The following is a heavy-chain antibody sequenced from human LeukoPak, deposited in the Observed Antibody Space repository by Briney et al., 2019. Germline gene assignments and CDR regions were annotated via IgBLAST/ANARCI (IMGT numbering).Heavy chain of an antibody. D-gene: IGHD4-17*01. CDR1: GFTFSSYA. V-gene: IGHV3-23*01. Sequence: GGSLRLSCTDSGFTFSSYALAWVRQAPGKGLEWVAAVTSRGVGTHYADSVKGRFTISRDNSKNTVYLQMNSLRAEDTAIYYCGSDPNGDYVGALGYWGRGTLVTVSS. J-gene: IGHJ4*01. CDR3: GSDPNGDYVGALGY. CDR2: VTSRGVGT.